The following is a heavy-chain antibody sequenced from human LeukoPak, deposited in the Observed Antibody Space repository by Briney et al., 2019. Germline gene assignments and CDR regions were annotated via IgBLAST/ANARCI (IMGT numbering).Heavy chain of an antibody. CDR1: GYTFTTYN. Sequence: ASVKVSCKASGYTFTTYNINWVRQAPGQGLEWMGWISAYNGNTNYAQKLQGRVTMTTDTSTSTAYMELRSLRSDDTAVYYCAGGIRYFDWLLYRWGQGTLVTVSS. CDR2: ISAYNGNT. CDR3: AGGIRYFDWLLYR. D-gene: IGHD3-9*01. V-gene: IGHV1-18*01. J-gene: IGHJ4*02.